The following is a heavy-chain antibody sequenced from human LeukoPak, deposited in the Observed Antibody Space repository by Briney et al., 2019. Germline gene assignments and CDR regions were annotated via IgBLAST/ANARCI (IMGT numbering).Heavy chain of an antibody. CDR2: IYYSGST. Sequence: SETLSLTCTVSGGYISSYYWSWIRQPPGKGLDWIGYIYYSGSTNYNPSLKSRVTISVDTSKNQFSLKVSSVTAADTAVYYCARVMLGPNEFYYYGMDVWGQGTTVTVSS. D-gene: IGHD2-8*01. CDR1: GGYISSYY. V-gene: IGHV4-59*01. J-gene: IGHJ6*02. CDR3: ARVMLGPNEFYYYGMDV.